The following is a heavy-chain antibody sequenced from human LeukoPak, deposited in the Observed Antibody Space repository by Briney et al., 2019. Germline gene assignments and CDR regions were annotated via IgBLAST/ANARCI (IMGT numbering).Heavy chain of an antibody. Sequence: PSETLSLTCTVSGDSISSSYYYWGWIRQPPGKGLEWIGSIYYSGSTYYNPSLKSRVTISVDTSKNQFSLKLRSVTAADTAVYYCARDPGLEWSSFDYWGQGTLVTVSS. CDR3: ARDPGLEWSSFDY. D-gene: IGHD3-3*01. CDR2: IYYSGST. V-gene: IGHV4-39*07. CDR1: GDSISSSYYY. J-gene: IGHJ4*02.